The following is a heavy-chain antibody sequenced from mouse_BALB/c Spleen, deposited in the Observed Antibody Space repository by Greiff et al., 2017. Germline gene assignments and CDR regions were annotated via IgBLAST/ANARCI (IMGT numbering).Heavy chain of an antibody. CDR3: ARWEVRRAMDY. CDR1: GYTFTSYW. V-gene: IGHV1-87*01. D-gene: IGHD2-14*01. Sequence: VQLQQSGAELARPGASVKLSCKASGYTFTSYWMQWVKQRPGQGLEWIGAIYPGDGDTRYTQKFKGKATLTADKSSSTAYMQLSSLASEDSAVYYCARWEVRRAMDYWGQGTSVTVSS. CDR2: IYPGDGDT. J-gene: IGHJ4*01.